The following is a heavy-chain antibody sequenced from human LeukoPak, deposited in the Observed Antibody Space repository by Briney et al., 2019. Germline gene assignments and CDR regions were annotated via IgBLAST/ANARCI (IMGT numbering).Heavy chain of an antibody. CDR2: IIPIFGTA. V-gene: IGHV1-69*13. J-gene: IGHJ4*02. D-gene: IGHD6-13*01. Sequence: SVKVSCKASGGTFSSYAISWVRQAPGQGLEWMGGIIPIFGTANYAQKFQGRVTITADESTSTAYMELSSLRSEDTAVYYRASTYSSGRIADDYWGQGALVTVFS. CDR1: GGTFSSYA. CDR3: ASTYSSGRIADDY.